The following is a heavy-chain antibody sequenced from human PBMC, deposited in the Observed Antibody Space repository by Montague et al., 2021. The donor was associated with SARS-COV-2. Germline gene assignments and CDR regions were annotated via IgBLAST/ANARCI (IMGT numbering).Heavy chain of an antibody. Sequence: SLRLSCAASGFTFNKYGMHWVRQAPGKGLEWMAIISHDEVLTYYADSVKGRFTISRDNSKNTLYLQMNSLRPEDTAVYYCAKRVADKDYGGRGPIGDWGQGTLVTVSS. CDR1: GFTFNKYG. J-gene: IGHJ4*02. V-gene: IGHV3-30*18. CDR2: ISHDEVLT. CDR3: AKRVADKDYGGRGPIGD. D-gene: IGHD4-23*01.